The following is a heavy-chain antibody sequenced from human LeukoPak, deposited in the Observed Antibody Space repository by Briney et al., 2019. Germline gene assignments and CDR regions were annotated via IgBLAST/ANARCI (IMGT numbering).Heavy chain of an antibody. CDR1: GGSISSVGYF. Sequence: SETLSLTCTVSGGSISSVGYFWSWIRQNPGKGLEYIGYIFNTGRASYNPSLRSRVTMSVHTPNNQFSLRLISVTAADTAVYYCATLVPVYSSGWYYVDYWGQGTLVTVSS. J-gene: IGHJ4*02. V-gene: IGHV4-31*03. D-gene: IGHD6-19*01. CDR3: ATLVPVYSSGWYYVDY. CDR2: IFNTGRA.